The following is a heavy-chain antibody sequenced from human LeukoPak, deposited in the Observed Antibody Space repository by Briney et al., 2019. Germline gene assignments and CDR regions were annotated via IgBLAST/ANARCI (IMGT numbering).Heavy chain of an antibody. Sequence: GGSLRLSCAASGFTFSSYWMSWVRQAPGKGLEWVANIKQDGSEKYYVDSVKGRFTISRDNAKNSLYLQMNSLRAEDTAVYYCARDRAYSGHYMDVWGKGTTVTVSS. CDR3: ARDRAYSGHYMDV. CDR1: GFTFSSYW. CDR2: IKQDGSEK. D-gene: IGHD6-13*01. J-gene: IGHJ6*03. V-gene: IGHV3-7*01.